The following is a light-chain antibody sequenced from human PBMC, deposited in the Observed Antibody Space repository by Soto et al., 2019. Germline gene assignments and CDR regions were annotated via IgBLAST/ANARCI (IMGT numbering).Light chain of an antibody. J-gene: IGKJ4*01. CDR2: AAS. CDR3: QQSYRTPT. Sequence: DIQMTQSPSSLSASVGDRVTITCRASQSIAAYLNWYQHTPGKAPKLLIYAASSLQSGVPSRFSGGGSGTDFTLTISSLQREDFATYYSQQSYRTPTFGGGTKVDIK. V-gene: IGKV1-39*01. CDR1: QSIAAY.